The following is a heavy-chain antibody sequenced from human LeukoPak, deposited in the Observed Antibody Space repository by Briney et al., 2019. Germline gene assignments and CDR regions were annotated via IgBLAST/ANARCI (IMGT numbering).Heavy chain of an antibody. D-gene: IGHD3-10*01. J-gene: IGHJ1*01. CDR1: GGSISSGGYS. CDR3: ARGEYYGSGSYRMLPIVYFQH. V-gene: IGHV4-30-2*01. Sequence: PSQTLSLTCAVSGGSISSGGYSWSWIRQPPGKGLEWIGYIYHSGSTYYNPSLKSRVTISVDRSKNQFSLKLSSVTAADTAVYYCARGEYYGSGSYRMLPIVYFQHWGQGTLVTVSS. CDR2: IYHSGST.